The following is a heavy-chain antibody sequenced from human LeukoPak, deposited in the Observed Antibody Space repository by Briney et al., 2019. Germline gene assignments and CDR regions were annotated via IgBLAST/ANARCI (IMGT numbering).Heavy chain of an antibody. CDR2: ISGSGGST. V-gene: IGHV3-23*01. D-gene: IGHD3-10*01. CDR1: GFTFSSYA. CDR3: AKDRRYYGSGTPGWLDP. Sequence: PGGSLRLSCAASGFTFSSYAMSWVRQAPGKGLEWVSAISGSGGSTYYADSVKGRFTISRDNSKNTLYLQMNSLRAEDTAVYYCAKDRRYYGSGTPGWLDPWGQGTLVTVSS. J-gene: IGHJ5*02.